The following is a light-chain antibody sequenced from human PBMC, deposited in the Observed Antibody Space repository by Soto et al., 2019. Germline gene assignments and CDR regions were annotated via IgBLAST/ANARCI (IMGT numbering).Light chain of an antibody. CDR2: AAS. CDR1: QGISRS. CDR3: QQADTFPIT. V-gene: IGKV1D-12*01. J-gene: IGKJ5*01. Sequence: DIHMTQSPSSVSASVLDRVTIIFQASQGISRSLAWYQQKPGKAPKLLIYAASSLQSGVPSRFSGSGFGTDFTLTISSLQPEDSAIYYCQQADTFPITFGQGTRLEIK.